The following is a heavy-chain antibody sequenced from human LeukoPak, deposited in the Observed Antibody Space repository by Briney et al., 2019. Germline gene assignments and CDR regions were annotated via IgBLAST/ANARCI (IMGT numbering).Heavy chain of an antibody. Sequence: PSETLSLTCTVSGGSISSYYWSWIRQPPGKGLEWIGYMYHSGSANYNPSLKGRVTISVDTSKNQFFLKLSSETAADTAVYYCARGSSTWPSWGQGTLVTVSS. CDR2: MYHSGSA. J-gene: IGHJ5*02. CDR3: ARGSSTWPS. V-gene: IGHV4-59*08. CDR1: GGSISSYY. D-gene: IGHD6-13*01.